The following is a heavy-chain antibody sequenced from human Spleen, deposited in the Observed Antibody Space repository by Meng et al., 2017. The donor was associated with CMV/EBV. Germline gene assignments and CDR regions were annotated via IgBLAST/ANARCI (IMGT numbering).Heavy chain of an antibody. CDR1: GFTFNNYA. Sequence: GESLKISCAASGFTFNNYAMSWVRQAPGKGLEWVANIKEDGSEKHYVDSVKGRFTISRDNAKNSLYLQMNSLRAEDTAVYYCASGSGYWGQGTLVTVSS. CDR3: ASGSGY. CDR2: IKEDGSEK. D-gene: IGHD5-12*01. V-gene: IGHV3-7*01. J-gene: IGHJ4*02.